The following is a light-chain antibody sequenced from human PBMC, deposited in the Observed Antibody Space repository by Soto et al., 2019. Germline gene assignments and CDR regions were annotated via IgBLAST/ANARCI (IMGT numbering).Light chain of an antibody. J-gene: IGKJ5*01. CDR3: QQRSNWPPPIT. Sequence: EFVLTQSPGTLSLSPGERATLSCRASQTVRNNYLAWYQQKPGQAPKLLIYDASSRVTGIPDRFSGGGSGTDFTLTISRLEPEDFAVYYCQQRSNWPPPITFGQGTRLEIK. CDR2: DAS. CDR1: QTVRNNY. V-gene: IGKV3D-20*02.